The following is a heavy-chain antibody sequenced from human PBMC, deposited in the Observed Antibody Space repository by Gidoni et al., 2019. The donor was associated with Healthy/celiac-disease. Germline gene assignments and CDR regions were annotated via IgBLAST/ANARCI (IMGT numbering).Heavy chain of an antibody. CDR3: ARDPRYSSSSGDY. CDR2: ISYDGSNK. D-gene: IGHD6-6*01. J-gene: IGHJ4*02. Sequence: QVQLVESGGGVVQPGRSLRLSCAASGFTFSSYAMHWVRQAPGKGLEWVAVISYDGSNKYYADSVKGRFTISRDNSKNTLYLQMNSLRAEDTAVYYCARDPRYSSSSGDYWGQGTLVTVSS. V-gene: IGHV3-30-3*01. CDR1: GFTFSSYA.